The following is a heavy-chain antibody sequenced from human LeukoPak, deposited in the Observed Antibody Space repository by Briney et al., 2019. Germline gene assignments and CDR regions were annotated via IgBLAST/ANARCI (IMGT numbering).Heavy chain of an antibody. J-gene: IGHJ6*03. CDR1: GFTFSSYG. CDR3: PKSGVTFGELLSYYMDV. V-gene: IGHV3-30*02. Sequence: GGSLRLSCAASGFTFSSYGMHWVRQAPGKGLEWVAFIRYDGSNKYYADSVKGRFTIFRDNSKNTLYLQMNSLRAEDTALYYCPKSGVTFGELLSYYMDVWGKGTTVTVSS. CDR2: IRYDGSNK. D-gene: IGHD3-10*01.